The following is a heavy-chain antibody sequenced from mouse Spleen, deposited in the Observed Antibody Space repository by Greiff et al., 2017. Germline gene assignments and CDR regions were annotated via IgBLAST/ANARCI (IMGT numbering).Heavy chain of an antibody. J-gene: IGHJ3*01. V-gene: IGHV5-17*01. CDR1: GFTFSDYG. CDR2: ISSGSSTI. D-gene: IGHD1-1*01. Sequence: EVKVVESGGGLVKPGGSLKLSCAASGFTFSDYGMHWVRQAPEKGLEWVAYISSGSSTIYYADTVKGRFTISRDNAKNTLFLQMTSLRSEDTAMYYCARNYDGSYDAWFAYWGQGTLVTVSA. CDR3: ARNYDGSYDAWFAY.